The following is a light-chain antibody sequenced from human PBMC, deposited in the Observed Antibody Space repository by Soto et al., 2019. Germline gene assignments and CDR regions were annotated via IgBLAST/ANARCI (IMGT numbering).Light chain of an antibody. Sequence: QAVVTQPPSVSGAPGQRVTISCTGSSSNIGAGNDVHWYQQFPGTAPKLLIYGNTNRPSGVPDRFSGSKSGTSASLAITGLQTEDEADYYCQSYDSSLSGSVFGGGTKVTVL. CDR2: GNT. CDR3: QSYDSSLSGSV. V-gene: IGLV1-40*01. J-gene: IGLJ2*01. CDR1: SSNIGAGND.